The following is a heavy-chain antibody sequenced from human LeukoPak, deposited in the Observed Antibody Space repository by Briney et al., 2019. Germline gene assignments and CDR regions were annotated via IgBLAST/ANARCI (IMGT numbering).Heavy chain of an antibody. V-gene: IGHV1-69*05. CDR2: IIPIFGTA. Sequence: ASVKVSCKASGGTFSSYAISWVRQAPGQGLEWMGGIIPIFGTANYAQKFQGRVTMTRDTSISTAYMELSRLRSDDTAVYYCARDLTDYYDSSGFGYWGQGTLVTVSS. CDR3: ARDLTDYYDSSGFGY. CDR1: GGTFSSYA. J-gene: IGHJ4*02. D-gene: IGHD3-22*01.